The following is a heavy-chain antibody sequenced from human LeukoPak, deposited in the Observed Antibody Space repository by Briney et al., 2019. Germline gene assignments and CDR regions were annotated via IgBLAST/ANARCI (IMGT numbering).Heavy chain of an antibody. CDR2: ITSSGSAI. D-gene: IGHD1-26*01. V-gene: IGHV3-48*03. CDR3: AREVVGATSEFDF. CDR1: GFTFSSHE. J-gene: IGHJ4*02. Sequence: GGSLRLSCAASGFTFSSHEMNCVRQAPGKGLEWVSYITSSGSAIYYADSVKGRFTISRDNAKNSLYLQMNSLRADDTALYYCAREVVGATSEFDFWGQGTLVTVSS.